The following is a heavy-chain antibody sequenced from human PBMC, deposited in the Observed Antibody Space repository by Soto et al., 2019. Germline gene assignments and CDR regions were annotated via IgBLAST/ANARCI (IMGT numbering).Heavy chain of an antibody. Sequence: SETLSLTCSVSGGSISSSNYYWAWIRQPPGKGLEWIGSIHYSGNTHYNPSLKSRVTKSVDTSKNQFSLKLSSVTAADTAVYYCARLVHDFWSKDWFDPWGRGTLVTVSS. J-gene: IGHJ5*02. V-gene: IGHV4-39*01. D-gene: IGHD3-3*01. CDR3: ARLVHDFWSKDWFDP. CDR1: GGSISSSNYY. CDR2: IHYSGNT.